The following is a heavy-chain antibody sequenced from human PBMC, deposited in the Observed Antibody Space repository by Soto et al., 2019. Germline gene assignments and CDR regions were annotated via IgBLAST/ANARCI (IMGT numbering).Heavy chain of an antibody. D-gene: IGHD6-19*01. Sequence: EVQLVESGGGLVKPGESLRLSCAASGFTFSSYNMNWVRQAPGKGLEWVSSITTSSSYIYYADSVKGRFTISRDNAKNSLYLQINSLRAEDTAVYYCARVRGSAWYLDYWGQGTLVTVSS. CDR2: ITTSSSYI. J-gene: IGHJ4*02. CDR1: GFTFSSYN. CDR3: ARVRGSAWYLDY. V-gene: IGHV3-21*01.